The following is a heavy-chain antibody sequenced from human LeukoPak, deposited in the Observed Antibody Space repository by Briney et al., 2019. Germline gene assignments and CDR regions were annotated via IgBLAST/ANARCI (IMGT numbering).Heavy chain of an antibody. CDR3: AKDNYYGDYEVTSIFGVD. J-gene: IGHJ4*02. Sequence: GGSLRLSCAASGFTFSSYAMSWVRQAPGKGLEWVSAISGSGGSTYYADSVKGRFTISRDNSKNTLNLQMNSLRVEDTAVYYCAKDNYYGDYEVTSIFGVDWGQGTLVTVSS. CDR1: GFTFSSYA. CDR2: ISGSGGST. D-gene: IGHD4-17*01. V-gene: IGHV3-23*01.